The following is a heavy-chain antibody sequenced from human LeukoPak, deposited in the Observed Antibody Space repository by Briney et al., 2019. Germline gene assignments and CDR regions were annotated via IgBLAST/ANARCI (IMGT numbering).Heavy chain of an antibody. Sequence: PSQTLSLTCTVSGGSISSGDYYWSWIRQPPGKGLEWIGYIYYSGSTYYNPSLKSRVTISVDTSKNQFSLKLSSVTAADTAVYYCARDEGSSWYAFDIWGQGTMVTVSS. D-gene: IGHD6-13*01. CDR1: GGSISSGDYY. CDR2: IYYSGST. J-gene: IGHJ3*02. V-gene: IGHV4-30-4*08. CDR3: ARDEGSSWYAFDI.